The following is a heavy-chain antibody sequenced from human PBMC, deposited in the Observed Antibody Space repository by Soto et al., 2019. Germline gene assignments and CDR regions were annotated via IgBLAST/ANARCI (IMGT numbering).Heavy chain of an antibody. J-gene: IGHJ4*02. CDR2: ISYDGSNK. CDR3: AKDPLGLVVVAAHIFDY. V-gene: IGHV3-30*18. CDR1: GFTFSSYG. D-gene: IGHD2-15*01. Sequence: HHGGSVRISCAASGFTFSSYGMHWVRQAPGKGLEWVAVISYDGSNKYYADSVKGRFTISRDNSKSTLYLQMNSLRAEDTAVYYCAKDPLGLVVVAAHIFDYWGQGTLVTVSS.